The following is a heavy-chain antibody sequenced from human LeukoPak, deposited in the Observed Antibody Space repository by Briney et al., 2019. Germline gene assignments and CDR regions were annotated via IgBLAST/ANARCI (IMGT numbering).Heavy chain of an antibody. D-gene: IGHD6-13*01. CDR1: GFTFSSYG. CDR3: ARVGYSSSWEYFDY. V-gene: IGHV3-33*01. CDR2: IWYDGSNK. Sequence: GGSLRLSCAASGFTFSSYGMHWVRQAPGKGLEWVAVIWYDGSNKYYADSVKGRFTISRDNSKNTLYLRMNSLRAEDTAVYYCARVGYSSSWEYFDYWGQGTLVTVSS. J-gene: IGHJ4*02.